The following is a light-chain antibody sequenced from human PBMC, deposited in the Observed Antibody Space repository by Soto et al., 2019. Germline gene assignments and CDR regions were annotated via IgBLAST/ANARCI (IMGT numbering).Light chain of an antibody. CDR1: SSDVGSYNL. Sequence: QSALTQPASVSGSPGQSITISCTGTSSDVGSYNLVSWYQQHPGKAPKLTIYEVSKRPSGVSNRFSGSKSGNTASLTISGLQAEDEADYYCCSYAGSSTFRVFGGGTKLTVL. CDR2: EVS. J-gene: IGLJ2*01. V-gene: IGLV2-23*02. CDR3: CSYAGSSTFRV.